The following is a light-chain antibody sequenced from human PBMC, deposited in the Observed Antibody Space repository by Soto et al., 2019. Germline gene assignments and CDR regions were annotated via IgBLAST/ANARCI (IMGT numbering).Light chain of an antibody. CDR3: MQALQTSYT. Sequence: DIVMTQSPLSLPVTPGEPASISCRSSQSLLHSNGYNYLDWYLQKPGQSPQLLIYLGSNRASGVPDRFIGSGSGTDFTLKISRVEAEDVGVYYCMQALQTSYTFGQGTKLEIK. CDR2: LGS. V-gene: IGKV2-28*01. CDR1: QSLLHSNGYNY. J-gene: IGKJ2*01.